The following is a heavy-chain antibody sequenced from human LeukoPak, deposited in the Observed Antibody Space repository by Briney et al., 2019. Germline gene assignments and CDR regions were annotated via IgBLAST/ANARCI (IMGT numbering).Heavy chain of an antibody. Sequence: PSETLSLTCAVSGGSISSSNWWSWVRQPPGKGLEWIGSIYYSGSTYYNPSLKSRVTISVDTSKNQFSLKLSSVTAADTAVYYCARSGRDILTGYYYYYGMDVWGQGTTVTVSS. CDR3: ARSGRDILTGYYYYYGMDV. CDR2: IYYSGST. J-gene: IGHJ6*02. CDR1: GGSISSSNW. D-gene: IGHD3-9*01. V-gene: IGHV4-39*01.